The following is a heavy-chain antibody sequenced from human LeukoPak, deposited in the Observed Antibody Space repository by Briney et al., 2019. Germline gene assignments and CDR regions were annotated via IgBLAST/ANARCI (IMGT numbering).Heavy chain of an antibody. CDR3: ARVSMVTGGGMDV. D-gene: IGHD5-18*01. Sequence: GASVKVSCKASGYTFTGYYMHWVRQAPGQGLEWMGIINPSGGSTSYAQKFQGRVTMTRDTSTSTVYMELSSLRSEDTAVYYCARVSMVTGGGMDVWGQGTTVTVSS. V-gene: IGHV1-46*01. CDR2: INPSGGST. CDR1: GYTFTGYY. J-gene: IGHJ6*02.